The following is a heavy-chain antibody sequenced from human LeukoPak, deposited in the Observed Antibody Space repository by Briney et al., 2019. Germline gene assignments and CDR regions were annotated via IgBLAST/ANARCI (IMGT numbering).Heavy chain of an antibody. J-gene: IGHJ1*01. CDR2: ISYDGGEQ. Sequence: GGSLRLSCAASGFTFSKYGMHWVRQAPGKGLEWVAVISYDGGEQHYGDSVKGRFSISRDDSKSTIYLQMNSLTVEDTALYYCAKPRTFYDILTVSFQQWGQGTWVSVSS. D-gene: IGHD3-9*01. CDR1: GFTFSKYG. V-gene: IGHV3-30*18. CDR3: AKPRTFYDILTVSFQQ.